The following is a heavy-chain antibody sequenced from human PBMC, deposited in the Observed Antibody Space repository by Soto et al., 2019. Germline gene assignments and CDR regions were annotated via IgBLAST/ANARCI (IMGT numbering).Heavy chain of an antibody. J-gene: IGHJ4*02. CDR1: GFTVSSNY. D-gene: IGHD6-13*01. CDR3: ARAGISQAAAGSLDCCPIDS. Sequence: EVHLVECGGGLVQPGGSLRLSCAASGFTVSSNYMSWVRQAPGKGLERVSIIYSGGTTYYADSVKGRFTISRDNSKNTLYLQMNSLRAEDTAVYYCARAGISQAAAGSLDCCPIDSWVQGTLVTVSS. V-gene: IGHV3-66*01. CDR2: IYSGGTT.